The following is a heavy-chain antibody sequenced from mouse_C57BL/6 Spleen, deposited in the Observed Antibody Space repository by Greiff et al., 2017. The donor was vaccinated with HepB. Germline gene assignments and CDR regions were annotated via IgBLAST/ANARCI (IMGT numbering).Heavy chain of an antibody. D-gene: IGHD1-1*01. CDR3: ARTLRIFYAMDY. Sequence: QVQLQQPGAELVMPGASVKLSCKASGYTFTSYWMHWVKQRPGQGLEWIGEIDPSDSYTNYNQKFKGKSTLTVDKSSSTAYMQLSSLTSEDSAVYYCARTLRIFYAMDYWGQGTSVTVSS. CDR1: GYTFTSYW. CDR2: IDPSDSYT. V-gene: IGHV1-69*01. J-gene: IGHJ4*01.